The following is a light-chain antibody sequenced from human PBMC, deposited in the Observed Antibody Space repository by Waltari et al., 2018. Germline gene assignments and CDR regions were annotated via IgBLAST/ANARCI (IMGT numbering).Light chain of an antibody. CDR1: HLGRKY. CDR3: QAWDSSTVV. V-gene: IGLV3-1*01. CDR2: QDK. J-gene: IGLJ2*01. Sequence: SYELTQPPSVSVSPGQRARITCSAEHLGRKYVCVYQQKPGQSPVLIIYQDKERPSGSPERFSGSNAGDTGTLTISGTQTMDEGDYYCQAWDSSTVVFGGVTKLTVL.